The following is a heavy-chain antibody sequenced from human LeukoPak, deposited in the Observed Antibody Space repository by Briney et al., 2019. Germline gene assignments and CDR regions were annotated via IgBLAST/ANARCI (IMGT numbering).Heavy chain of an antibody. CDR2: IYYSGST. CDR3: ARAKGVYDFWSGYQLFDP. D-gene: IGHD3-3*01. CDR1: GGSISSYY. J-gene: IGHJ5*02. Sequence: KPSETLSLTCTVSGGSISSYYWSWIRQPPGKGLEWIGYIYYSGSTNYNPSLKSRVTISVDTSKNQFSLKLSSVTAADTAVYYCARAKGVYDFWSGYQLFDPWGQGTLVTVSS. V-gene: IGHV4-59*01.